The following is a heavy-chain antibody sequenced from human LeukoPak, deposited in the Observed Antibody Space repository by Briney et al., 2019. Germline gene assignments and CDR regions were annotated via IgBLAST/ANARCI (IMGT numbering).Heavy chain of an antibody. Sequence: SETLSLTCTVSGVSISSSNSYWGWIRQPPGKGLEWIGSIYYSGNTYYNASLKSQVSISIDTSKNQFSLKLTSVTAADTAVYYCARNLVVGATPDYWGQGTLVTVSS. D-gene: IGHD1-26*01. CDR2: IYYSGNT. V-gene: IGHV4-39*01. CDR3: ARNLVVGATPDY. J-gene: IGHJ4*02. CDR1: GVSISSSNSY.